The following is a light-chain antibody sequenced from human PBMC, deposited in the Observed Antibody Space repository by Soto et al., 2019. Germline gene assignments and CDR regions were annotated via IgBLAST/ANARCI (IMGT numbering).Light chain of an antibody. CDR3: QQRSSWPLT. CDR1: ESISRDY. J-gene: IGKJ4*01. Sequence: EIVLTQSPGTLSLSPGQRATLSCRASESISRDYLAWYQQRLGQAPRLLIYGASSGATGIPDRFSGSGSGTDFTLSISSLETDDFAVYYCQQRSSWPLTFGGGTKVEIK. CDR2: GAS. V-gene: IGKV3D-20*02.